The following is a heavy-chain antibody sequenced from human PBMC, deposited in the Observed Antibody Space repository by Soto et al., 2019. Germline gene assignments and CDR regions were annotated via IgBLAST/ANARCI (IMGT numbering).Heavy chain of an antibody. Sequence: GSLRLSCAASGFTFSSFGMNWVRQAPGKGLEWVSGVRSDGDTTYNAESVKGRFTVSRDTSKNTVYLQMNSLRAEDTAVYYCAKGKGVGATPDGANCWGQGTPVTVS. V-gene: IGHV3-23*01. CDR1: GFTFSSFG. CDR2: VRSDGDTT. D-gene: IGHD1-26*01. J-gene: IGHJ4*02. CDR3: AKGKGVGATPDGANC.